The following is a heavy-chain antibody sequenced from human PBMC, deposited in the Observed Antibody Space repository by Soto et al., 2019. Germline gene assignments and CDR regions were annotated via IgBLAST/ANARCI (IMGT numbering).Heavy chain of an antibody. CDR1: GGTFSSYT. D-gene: IGHD3-10*01. V-gene: IGHV1-69*08. Sequence: QVQLVQSGAEVKKPGSSVKVSCKASGGTFSSYTISWVRQAPGQGLEWMGRIIPILGIANYAKKFQGRVTITEDKTTSPAYMELSSLRSADTAVYYCAREVLVRDDVWGQGTTVTVSS. J-gene: IGHJ6*02. CDR3: AREVLVRDDV. CDR2: IIPILGIA.